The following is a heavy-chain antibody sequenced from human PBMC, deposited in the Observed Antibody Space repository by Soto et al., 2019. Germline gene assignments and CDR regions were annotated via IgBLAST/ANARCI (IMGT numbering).Heavy chain of an antibody. CDR2: ISYDGNNK. Sequence: GSLRLSCAASGFTFSRFSMHWVRQAPGKGLAWVAVISYDGNNKHFAESVKGRFSISRDDSKNTVYLEMNNLGGDDSAVYYCARDHGMFLSYYYYGMDVWGQGTTVTVSS. CDR3: ARDHGMFLSYYYYGMDV. D-gene: IGHD3-10*02. CDR1: GFTFSRFS. V-gene: IGHV3-30-3*01. J-gene: IGHJ6*02.